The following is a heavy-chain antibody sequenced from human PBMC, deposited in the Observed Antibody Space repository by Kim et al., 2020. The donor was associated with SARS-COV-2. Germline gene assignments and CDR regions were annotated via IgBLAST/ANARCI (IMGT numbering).Heavy chain of an antibody. CDR2: TEK. CDR3: ARDMRGFGY. J-gene: IGHJ4*02. Sequence: TEKYYVGSVKGRFTATRDNPKNSLYLQMNSLRVEDTAVYFCARDMRGFGYWGQGTLVTVSS. D-gene: IGHD3-16*01. V-gene: IGHV3-7*01.